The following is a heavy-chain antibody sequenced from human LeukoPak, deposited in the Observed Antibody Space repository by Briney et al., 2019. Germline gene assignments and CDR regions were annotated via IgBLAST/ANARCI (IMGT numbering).Heavy chain of an antibody. CDR3: ARASSADAFDI. J-gene: IGHJ3*02. CDR1: GYSFASYW. D-gene: IGHD6-19*01. V-gene: IGHV5-51*01. CDR2: IYPGDSDT. Sequence: GESLKISCKGSGYSFASYWIGWVRQMPGEGLEWMGIIYPGDSDTRYSPSFQGQVTISADKSISTAYLQWSSLKASDTAMYYCARASSADAFDIWGQGTMVTVSS.